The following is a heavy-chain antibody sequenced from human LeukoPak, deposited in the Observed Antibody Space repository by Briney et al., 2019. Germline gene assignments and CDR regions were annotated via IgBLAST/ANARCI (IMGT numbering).Heavy chain of an antibody. Sequence: GGSLRLSCAASGFTFSNYWMTWVRQTPGKGLEWMAIIKQDGSEKYYVDSVKGRFTISRDNAKNSLYLQMNSLRAEDTALYYCARDGSGPIDYWGQGTLVTVSS. D-gene: IGHD2-15*01. J-gene: IGHJ4*02. CDR2: IKQDGSEK. V-gene: IGHV3-7*03. CDR1: GFTFSNYW. CDR3: ARDGSGPIDY.